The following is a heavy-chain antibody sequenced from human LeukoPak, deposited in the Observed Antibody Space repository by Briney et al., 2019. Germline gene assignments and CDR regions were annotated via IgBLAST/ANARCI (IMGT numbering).Heavy chain of an antibody. V-gene: IGHV3-66*01. Sequence: GGSLRLSCAASGFTVSSNYMSWVRQAPGKGLEWVSVIYSGGSTYYADSVKGRFTISRDNSKNTLDLQMNSLRAEDTAVYYCARGLTYYYDSSGSHIPYYFDYWGQGTLVTVSS. CDR2: IYSGGST. D-gene: IGHD3-22*01. CDR1: GFTVSSNY. CDR3: ARGLTYYYDSSGSHIPYYFDY. J-gene: IGHJ4*02.